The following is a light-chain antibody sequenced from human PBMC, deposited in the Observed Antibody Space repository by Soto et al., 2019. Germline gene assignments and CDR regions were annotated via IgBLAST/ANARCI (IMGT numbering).Light chain of an antibody. CDR3: HQTYNAPQT. CDR1: QSISSF. CDR2: ATS. V-gene: IGKV1-39*01. Sequence: DIQMTQSPSSLSASVGDRVTITCRASQSISSFLNWYQQKPGKAPKLLIYATSSLQSGVPSRFSGGGSGTDFTLSISSLQPEDFATYFCHQTYNAPQTFGQGTKVDIK. J-gene: IGKJ1*01.